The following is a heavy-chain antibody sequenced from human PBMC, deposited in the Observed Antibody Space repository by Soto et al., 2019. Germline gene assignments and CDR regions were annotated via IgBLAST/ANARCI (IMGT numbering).Heavy chain of an antibody. J-gene: IGHJ5*02. CDR3: ARTRGSGWYGDNWFDP. CDR1: GASINSYH. Sequence: QVQLQESGPGLVKPSETLSLICTVSGASINSYHWSWIRQPPGKGLEWIGYSHYSGTTNYNPSLKSRVTMSVDMSGKQFSLKLTSVTAADTAVYYCARTRGSGWYGDNWFDPWGQGNLVTVSS. V-gene: IGHV4-59*01. CDR2: SHYSGTT. D-gene: IGHD6-19*01.